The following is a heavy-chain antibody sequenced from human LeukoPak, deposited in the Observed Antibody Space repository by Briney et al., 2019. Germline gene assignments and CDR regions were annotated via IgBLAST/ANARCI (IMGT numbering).Heavy chain of an antibody. CDR2: INAGNGDT. Sequence: ASVTVSCKASGYTFTSYAMHWVRRAPGQRLEWMGWINAGNGDTKYSQKFQGRVTIARDTSASTAYMELSSLRSEDTAVYYCARDRGGTGDFDYWGQGTLVTVSS. V-gene: IGHV1-3*01. J-gene: IGHJ4*02. CDR3: ARDRGGTGDFDY. D-gene: IGHD1-1*01. CDR1: GYTFTSYA.